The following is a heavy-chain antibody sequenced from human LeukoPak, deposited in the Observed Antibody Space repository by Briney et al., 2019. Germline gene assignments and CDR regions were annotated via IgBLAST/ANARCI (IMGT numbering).Heavy chain of an antibody. V-gene: IGHV1-18*01. J-gene: IGHJ4*02. CDR3: ARSIAAGSTEDY. D-gene: IGHD6-6*01. Sequence: KLQGRVTMTTDTSTSTAYMELRNLRSDDTAVYYCARSIAAGSTEDYWGQGTLVTVSS.